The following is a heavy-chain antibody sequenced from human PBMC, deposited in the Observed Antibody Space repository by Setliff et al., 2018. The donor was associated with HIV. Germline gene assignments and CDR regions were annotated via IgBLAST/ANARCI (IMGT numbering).Heavy chain of an antibody. V-gene: IGHV3-7*01. Sequence: LRLSCVVSGFNFKSGWMSWVRQAPGKGLESVANVKQDGTETLYVDSVKGRFTISRDNANNLVYLQMNSLRVEDTAVYFCARWGSGSYERVFDYWGQGMLVTVSS. J-gene: IGHJ4*02. CDR3: ARWGSGSYERVFDY. CDR1: GFNFKSGW. D-gene: IGHD1-26*01. CDR2: VKQDGTET.